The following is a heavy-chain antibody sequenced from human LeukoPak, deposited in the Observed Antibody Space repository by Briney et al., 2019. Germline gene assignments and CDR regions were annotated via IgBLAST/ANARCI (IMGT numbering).Heavy chain of an antibody. V-gene: IGHV3-33*01. J-gene: IGHJ4*02. CDR2: VWYDGSNK. CDR1: GFTFSSYG. D-gene: IGHD5-18*01. CDR3: ARDSKGDGYGWVY. Sequence: GGSLRLSCAASGFTFSSYGMHWVRQAPGKGLEWVAVVWYDGSNKYYADSVKGRFTISRDNSKNTLYLQMNSLRAEDTAVYYCARDSKGDGYGWVYWGQGTLVTVSS.